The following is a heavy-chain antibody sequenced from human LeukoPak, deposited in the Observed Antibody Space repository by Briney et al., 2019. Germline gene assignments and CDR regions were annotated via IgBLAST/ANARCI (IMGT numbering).Heavy chain of an antibody. V-gene: IGHV3-23*01. D-gene: IGHD3-3*01. CDR1: GFTFSYYG. CDR3: AKQAGWGAYFSFLPFDF. CDR2: FGHNGDIT. J-gene: IGHJ4*02. Sequence: GGSLRLSCAASGFTFSYYGLSWVRQALGKGLEWVSGFGHNGDITYSDSVKGRFTISRDNSKNTLFLQMNSLRADDTAVYFCAKQAGWGAYFSFLPFDFWGRGTLVTVSS.